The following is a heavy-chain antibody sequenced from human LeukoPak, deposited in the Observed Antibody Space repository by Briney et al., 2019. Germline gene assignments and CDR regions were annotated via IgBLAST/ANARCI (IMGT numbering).Heavy chain of an antibody. CDR1: GFTFSSYA. V-gene: IGHV3-30*04. Sequence: GGSLRLSCAASGFTFSSYAMHWVRQAPGKGPEWVAVISYDGSNKYYADSVKGRFTISRDNSKNTLYLQMNSLRAEDTAVYYCARDHGSGSYFDYWGQGTLVTVSS. CDR3: ARDHGSGSYFDY. J-gene: IGHJ4*02. CDR2: ISYDGSNK. D-gene: IGHD3-10*01.